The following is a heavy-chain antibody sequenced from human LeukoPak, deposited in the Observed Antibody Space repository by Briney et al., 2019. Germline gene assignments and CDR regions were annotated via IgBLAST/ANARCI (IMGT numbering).Heavy chain of an antibody. CDR2: ISGSGSST. Sequence: GGSLRLSCAASGFTFSSYAMSWLRQAPGKGLEWVSGISGSGSSTYYADSVKGRFTISRDKSKNTLYMQMNSLRAEDTAVYYWSKNPPLLMTSRGNRFDPWGQGTLVTVSS. V-gene: IGHV3-23*01. D-gene: IGHD2-21*02. CDR3: SKNPPLLMTSRGNRFDP. CDR1: GFTFSSYA. J-gene: IGHJ5*02.